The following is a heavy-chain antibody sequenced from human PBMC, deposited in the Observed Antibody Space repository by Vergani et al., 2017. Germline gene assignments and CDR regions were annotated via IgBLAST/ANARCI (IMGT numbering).Heavy chain of an antibody. V-gene: IGHV1-3*04. CDR1: GYTFTSYA. Sequence: QVQLVQSGAEVKKPGASVKVSCKASGYTFTSYAMHWVRQAPGQRLEWMGWINTGNGNTKYSQKFQGRVTITADESTSTAYMELSSLRSEDTAVYYCAGPGGWAVFSPSPYGMDVWGQGTTVTVSS. D-gene: IGHD3-16*01. J-gene: IGHJ6*02. CDR3: AGPGGWAVFSPSPYGMDV. CDR2: INTGNGNT.